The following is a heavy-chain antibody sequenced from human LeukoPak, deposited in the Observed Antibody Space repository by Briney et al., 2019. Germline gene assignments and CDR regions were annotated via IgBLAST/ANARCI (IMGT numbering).Heavy chain of an antibody. Sequence: ASVKVSCKASGYTFTSYYMHWVRQAPGQGLEWMGIINPSGGSTSYAQKFQGRVTMTRNNSISTAYMELSSLRSEDTAVYYCARSARGGELFSDWWKIYYYYYMDVWGKGTTVTISS. J-gene: IGHJ6*03. CDR3: ARSARGGELFSDWWKIYYYYYMDV. V-gene: IGHV1-46*01. CDR2: INPSGGST. D-gene: IGHD3-10*01. CDR1: GYTFTSYY.